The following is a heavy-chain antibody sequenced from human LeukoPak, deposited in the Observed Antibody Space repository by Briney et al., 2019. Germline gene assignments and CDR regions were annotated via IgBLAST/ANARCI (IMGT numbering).Heavy chain of an antibody. CDR3: ARGPHYDYVWGSYQDY. CDR1: GYTFTNHA. D-gene: IGHD3-16*02. J-gene: IGHJ4*02. CDR2: IDAANGNT. Sequence: ASVKVSCKASGYTFTNHAMHWVRQAPGQGLEWMGWIDAANGNTKYSQKFQGRVTITRDTSASIVYMELSSLRSEDTAVYYCARGPHYDYVWGSYQDYWGQGTLVTVSS. V-gene: IGHV1-3*01.